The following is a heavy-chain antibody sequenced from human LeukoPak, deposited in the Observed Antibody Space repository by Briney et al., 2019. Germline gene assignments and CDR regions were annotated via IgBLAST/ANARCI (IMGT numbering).Heavy chain of an antibody. CDR1: GGSIGNYY. J-gene: IGHJ1*01. D-gene: IGHD4-17*01. V-gene: IGHV4-59*01. CDR2: IYNSGHT. Sequence: PSETLSLTCTVSGGSIGNYYWSWIRQPPGKGLEWIGYIYNSGHTNYNPSLKSRVTISEDTSKNQLSLKLSSVTAADTAVYYCARAAVTTSRYFQHWGQGTLVTVSS. CDR3: ARAAVTTSRYFQH.